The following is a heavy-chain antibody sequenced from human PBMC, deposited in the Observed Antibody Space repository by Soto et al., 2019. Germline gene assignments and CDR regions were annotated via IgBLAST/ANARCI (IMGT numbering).Heavy chain of an antibody. CDR2: MHYSGSS. CDR3: ASSVDTAMATTQVFDY. D-gene: IGHD5-18*01. J-gene: IGHJ4*02. CDR1: GASITTYY. Sequence: SETLSLTCAVSGASITTYYWSWIRQPPGKGLEWIGYMHYSGSSSYNPSLESRVTVSVDRSKNQFSLKLSSVTAADTAVYYCASSVDTAMATTQVFDYWGQGTLVTVSS. V-gene: IGHV4-59*01.